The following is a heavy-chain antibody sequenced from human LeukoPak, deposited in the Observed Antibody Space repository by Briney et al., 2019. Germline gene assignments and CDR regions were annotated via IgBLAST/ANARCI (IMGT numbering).Heavy chain of an antibody. CDR3: ASVIAVAGTPHDY. CDR2: ISSSSSYI. Sequence: GGSLRLSCAASGFTFSSYAMSWVSQSPGKGLEWVSSISSSSSYIYYADSVKGRFTISRDNAKNSLYLQMNSLRAEDTAVYYCASVIAVAGTPHDYWGQGTLVTVSS. J-gene: IGHJ4*02. CDR1: GFTFSSYA. D-gene: IGHD6-19*01. V-gene: IGHV3-21*01.